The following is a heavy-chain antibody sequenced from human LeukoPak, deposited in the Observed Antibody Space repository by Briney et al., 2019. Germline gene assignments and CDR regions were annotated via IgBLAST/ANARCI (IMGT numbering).Heavy chain of an antibody. J-gene: IGHJ5*02. CDR2: LYSGGST. D-gene: IGHD2-21*01. V-gene: IGHV3-53*01. Sequence: PGGSLRLSCAASGFTVRSNYMSWVRQAPGKGLEWVSVLYSGGSTYYADSVKGRFTISRDNSKNTLYLQMNSLRAEDTAVYYCAKDRASTYGDYYYNWFDPWGQGTLVTVSS. CDR3: AKDRASTYGDYYYNWFDP. CDR1: GFTVRSNY.